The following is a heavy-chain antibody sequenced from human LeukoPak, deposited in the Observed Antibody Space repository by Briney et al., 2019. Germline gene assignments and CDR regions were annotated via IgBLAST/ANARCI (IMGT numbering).Heavy chain of an antibody. CDR2: INWNGGST. D-gene: IGHD1-14*01. V-gene: IGHV3-20*04. Sequence: GESLKISCAASGFTFDDYGMSWVRQAPGKGLEWVSGINWNGGSTGYADSVKGRFTISRDNAKNSLYLQMNSLRAEDTALYYCARAPEGDHDIRYYMDVWGKGTAVTVSS. CDR1: GFTFDDYG. CDR3: ARAPEGDHDIRYYMDV. J-gene: IGHJ6*03.